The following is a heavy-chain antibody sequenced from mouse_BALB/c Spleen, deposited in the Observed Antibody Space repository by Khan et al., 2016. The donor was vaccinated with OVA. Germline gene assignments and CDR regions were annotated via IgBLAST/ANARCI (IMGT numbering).Heavy chain of an antibody. CDR3: ARWATWFFDV. CDR1: GYTFTNYW. Sequence: VQLQQSGAELIGPGTSVKISCKASGYTFTNYWLGWIKQRPGHGLEWIGDIYPGGGYTNYNEKFKGKASLTADTSSSTAYMQLSSLTSEDSAVYFCARWATWFFDVWGAGTTVTVSS. J-gene: IGHJ1*01. D-gene: IGHD3-1*01. V-gene: IGHV1-63*02. CDR2: IYPGGGYT.